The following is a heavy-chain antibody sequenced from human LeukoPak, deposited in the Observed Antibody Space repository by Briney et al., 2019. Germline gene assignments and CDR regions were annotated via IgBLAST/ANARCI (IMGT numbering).Heavy chain of an antibody. CDR2: IKSDGTST. CDR3: ATGASAIYSSGVVFDY. CDR1: GFTFSTYW. J-gene: IGHJ4*02. V-gene: IGHV3-74*03. Sequence: PGGSLRLSCAASGFTFSTYWMHWVRQAPGEGLVWVSRIKSDGTSTTYADSMKGRFTISRDNAKNTLYLQMNSLRTEDTAVYYCATGASAIYSSGVVFDYWGQGTLVTVSS. D-gene: IGHD6-19*01.